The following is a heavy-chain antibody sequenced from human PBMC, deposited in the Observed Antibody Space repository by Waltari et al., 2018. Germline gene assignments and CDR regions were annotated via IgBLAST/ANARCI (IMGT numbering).Heavy chain of an antibody. CDR1: GYSISSGYY. Sequence: QVQLQESGPGLVKPSETLSLTCAVSGYSISSGYYWGWIRQPPGKGLGWIGSIYHSGSTYYNPSLKSRVTISVDTSKNQFSRKLSSVTAADTAVYYCARDPRHGDSRMGLGEFPLFDYWGQGTLVTVSS. V-gene: IGHV4-38-2*02. J-gene: IGHJ4*02. D-gene: IGHD3-16*01. CDR2: IYHSGST. CDR3: ARDPRHGDSRMGLGEFPLFDY.